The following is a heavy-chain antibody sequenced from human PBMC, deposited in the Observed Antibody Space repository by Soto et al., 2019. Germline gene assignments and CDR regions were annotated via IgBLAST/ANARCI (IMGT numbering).Heavy chain of an antibody. Sequence: PSETLCLTYGVYGGSCSDYYCSCIRQPPGKGLEWIGEINHSGSTNYNPSLKSRVTISVDTSKNQFSLKLSSVTAAETAVYYCARGRYYYGSGRYYYMDVWGKGTTVTVSS. J-gene: IGHJ6*03. D-gene: IGHD3-10*01. CDR3: ARGRYYYGSGRYYYMDV. V-gene: IGHV4-34*01. CDR1: GGSCSDYY. CDR2: INHSGST.